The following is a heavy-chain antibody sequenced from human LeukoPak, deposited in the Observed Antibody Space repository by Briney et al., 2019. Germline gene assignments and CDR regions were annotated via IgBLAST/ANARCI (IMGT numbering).Heavy chain of an antibody. CDR1: GYTFTSYA. D-gene: IGHD5-18*01. CDR3: AREDTAMVYYYMDV. Sequence: ASVKVSCKASGYTFTSYAMNWVRQAPGQGLEWMGWINTNTGNPTYAQGFTGRFVFSLDTSVSTAYLQISSLKAEDTAVYYCAREDTAMVYYYMDVWGKGTTVTVSS. CDR2: INTNTGNP. V-gene: IGHV7-4-1*02. J-gene: IGHJ6*03.